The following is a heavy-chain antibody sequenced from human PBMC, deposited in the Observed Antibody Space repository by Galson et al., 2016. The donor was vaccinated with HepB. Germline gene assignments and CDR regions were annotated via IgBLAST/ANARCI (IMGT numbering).Heavy chain of an antibody. J-gene: IGHJ4*02. CDR1: GYRFSTYA. CDR2: IEGGSGGT. Sequence: SLRLSCADSGYRFSTYAMIWVRQAPGKGLEWVSTIEGGSGGTSYADSVRGRFTISRDNSRNTVFLQMNSLSVDDTAVYYCARGGVGLMVIHATVEWGQGTPVSVS. D-gene: IGHD2-8*01. CDR3: ARGGVGLMVIHATVE. V-gene: IGHV3-23*01.